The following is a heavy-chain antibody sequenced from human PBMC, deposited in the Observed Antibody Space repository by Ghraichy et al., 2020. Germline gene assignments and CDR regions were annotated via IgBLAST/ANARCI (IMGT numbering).Heavy chain of an antibody. CDR3: ARVPAGYCSGGSCYGDYYPNGMDV. D-gene: IGHD2-15*01. CDR2: VHHRGSV. Sequence: TLSLTCAVSGYSIRRGYYWGWIRQPPGKGLEWIGSVHHRGSVYYNPSLKSRVTMLVDTSRNQLSLEVNSVTAADTAVDYCARVPAGYCSGGSCYGDYYPNGMDVWGQGTTVTVAS. CDR1: GYSIRRGYY. J-gene: IGHJ6*02. V-gene: IGHV4-38-2*01.